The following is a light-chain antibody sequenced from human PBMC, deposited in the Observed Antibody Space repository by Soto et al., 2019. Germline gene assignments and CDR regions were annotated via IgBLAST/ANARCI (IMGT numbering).Light chain of an antibody. J-gene: IGLJ1*01. CDR1: KNDIGVYDF. CDR3: KSYAGSNTYV. V-gene: IGLV2-8*01. CDR2: EVV. Sequence: QSALTQSPSASGSPGQSVTISCTGTKNDIGVYDFVSWYQHHPGKAPRLIIYEVVQRPSGVPDRFSGSKPGNTASLTVSGLQAADEADYFCKSYAGSNTYVFGSGTKV.